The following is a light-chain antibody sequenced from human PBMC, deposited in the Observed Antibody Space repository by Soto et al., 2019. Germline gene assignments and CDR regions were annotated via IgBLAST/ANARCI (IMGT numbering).Light chain of an antibody. CDR3: CSYAGSSRV. V-gene: IGLV2-23*01. Sequence: QSALTQPASVSGSPGQSITISCTGTSSDVGSYNLVSWHQQHPGKAPKLMIYEGSKRPSGVSNRFSGSKSGNTASLTISGLQAEDEADYYCCSYAGSSRVFGTGTKVTVL. J-gene: IGLJ1*01. CDR1: SSDVGSYNL. CDR2: EGS.